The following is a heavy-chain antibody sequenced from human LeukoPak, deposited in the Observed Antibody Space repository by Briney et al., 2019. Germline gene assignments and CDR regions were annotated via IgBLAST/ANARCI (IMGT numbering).Heavy chain of an antibody. CDR2: INPNSGGT. CDR3: ATGLCTNGVCSDNWFDP. J-gene: IGHJ5*02. V-gene: IGHV1-2*06. Sequence: ASVKVSCKASGYTFTGYYMHWVRQAPGQGLEWMGRINPNSGGTNYAQKFQGRVTMTRDTSISTAYMELSRLRSDDTAVYYCATGLCTNGVCSDNWFDPWGQGTLVTVSS. CDR1: GYTFTGYY. D-gene: IGHD2-8*01.